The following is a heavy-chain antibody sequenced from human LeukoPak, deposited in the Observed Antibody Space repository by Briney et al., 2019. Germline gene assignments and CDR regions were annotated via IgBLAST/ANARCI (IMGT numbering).Heavy chain of an antibody. V-gene: IGHV4-4*07. Sequence: SETLSLTCTVSGGSISSYYWSWIRQPAGEGLEWIGHIFTSGSTNYNPSLKSRVTISVDKSKNQFSLKLISVTAADTAVYYCARFDSSSWSYYFDYWGQGTLVTVSS. CDR3: ARFDSSSWSYYFDY. D-gene: IGHD6-13*01. CDR1: GGSISSYY. J-gene: IGHJ4*02. CDR2: IFTSGST.